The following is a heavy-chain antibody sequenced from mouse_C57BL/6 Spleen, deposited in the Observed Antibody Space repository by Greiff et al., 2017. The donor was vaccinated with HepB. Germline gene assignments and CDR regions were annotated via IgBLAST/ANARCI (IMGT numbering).Heavy chain of an antibody. CDR2: ISDGGSYT. V-gene: IGHV5-4*03. CDR3: ARANWDEAWFAY. D-gene: IGHD4-1*01. Sequence: EVKLMESGGGLVKPGGSLKLSCAASGFTFSSYAMSWVRQTPEKRLEWVATISDGGSYTYYPDNVKGRFTISRDNAKNNLYLQMSHLKSEDTAMYYCARANWDEAWFAYWGQGTLVTVSA. J-gene: IGHJ3*01. CDR1: GFTFSSYA.